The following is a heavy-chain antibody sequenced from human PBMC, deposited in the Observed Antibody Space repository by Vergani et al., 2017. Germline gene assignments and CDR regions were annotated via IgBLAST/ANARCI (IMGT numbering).Heavy chain of an antibody. CDR3: ARDLRYYYDSIRPYN. V-gene: IGHV3-21*01. Sequence: EVQLVESGGGLVKPGGSLRLSCAASGFTFSSYSMNWVRQAPGKGLEWVSSISSSSSYIYYADSVKGRFTISRDNAKNSLYLQMNSLRAEDTAVYYCARDLRYYYDSIRPYNWGQGTLVTVSS. D-gene: IGHD3-22*01. CDR2: ISSSSSYI. CDR1: GFTFSSYS. J-gene: IGHJ4*02.